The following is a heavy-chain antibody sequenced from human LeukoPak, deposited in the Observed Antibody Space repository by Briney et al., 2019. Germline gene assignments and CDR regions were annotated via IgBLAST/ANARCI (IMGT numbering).Heavy chain of an antibody. CDR3: AKVVTGGSHYYDSSGYYDY. J-gene: IGHJ4*02. CDR1: GFTFDDYA. CDR2: ISGSGGST. Sequence: AGGSLRLSCAASGFTFDDYAMHWVRQAPGKGLEWVSAISGSGGSTYYADSVKGRFTISRDNSKNTLYLQMNSLRAEDTAVYYCAKVVTGGSHYYDSSGYYDYWGQGTLVTVSS. D-gene: IGHD3-22*01. V-gene: IGHV3-23*01.